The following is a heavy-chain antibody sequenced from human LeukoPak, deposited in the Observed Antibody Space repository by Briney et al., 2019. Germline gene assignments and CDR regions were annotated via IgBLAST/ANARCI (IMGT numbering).Heavy chain of an antibody. CDR3: ARDYYYYMDV. V-gene: IGHV1-46*01. Sequence: ASVKVSCKASGYTFTSYGISWVRQAPGQGLEWMGIINPSGGSTSYAQKFQGRVTMTRDTSTSTVYMELSSLRSEDTAVYYCARDYYYYMDVWGKGTTVTVSS. CDR2: INPSGGST. J-gene: IGHJ6*03. CDR1: GYTFTSYG.